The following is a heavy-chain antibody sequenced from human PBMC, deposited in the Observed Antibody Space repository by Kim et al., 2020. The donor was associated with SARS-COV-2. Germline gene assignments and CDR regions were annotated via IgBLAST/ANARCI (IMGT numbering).Heavy chain of an antibody. D-gene: IGHD3-10*01. Sequence: GGSLRLSCAASGFTFSDYYMSWIRQAPGKGLEWVSYISSSSSYTNYADSVKGRFTISRDNAKNSLYLQMNSLRAEDTAVYYCARDWNVLLWFGESTGAHYFDYWGQGTLVTVSS. CDR3: ARDWNVLLWFGESTGAHYFDY. V-gene: IGHV3-11*05. CDR2: ISSSSSYT. CDR1: GFTFSDYY. J-gene: IGHJ4*02.